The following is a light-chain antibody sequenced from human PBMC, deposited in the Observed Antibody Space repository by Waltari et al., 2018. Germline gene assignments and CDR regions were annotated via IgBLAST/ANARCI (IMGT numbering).Light chain of an antibody. J-gene: IGLJ2*01. CDR2: DVT. Sequence: QSALTQPASVSGSPGQSITISCTGTSNDVGGYNYVSWYQQHPGQAPKLIISDVTYRPSGVSNRFSGSKSDNTASLTISGLQAEDESDYYCSSYTSRSTLVFGGGTKLTVL. CDR1: SNDVGGYNY. CDR3: SSYTSRSTLV. V-gene: IGLV2-14*03.